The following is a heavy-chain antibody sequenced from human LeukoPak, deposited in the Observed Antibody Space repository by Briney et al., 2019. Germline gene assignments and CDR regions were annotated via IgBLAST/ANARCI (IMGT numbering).Heavy chain of an antibody. J-gene: IGHJ4*02. CDR3: ARDLEGSGWYRIPRPYFDY. CDR1: GYTFTSYG. Sequence: GASVRVSCKASGYTFTSYGISWVRQAPGQGLEWMGWISAYNGNTNYAQKLQGRVTMTTDTSTSTAYMELRSLRSDDTAVYYCARDLEGSGWYRIPRPYFDYWGQGTLVTVSS. V-gene: IGHV1-18*01. CDR2: ISAYNGNT. D-gene: IGHD6-19*01.